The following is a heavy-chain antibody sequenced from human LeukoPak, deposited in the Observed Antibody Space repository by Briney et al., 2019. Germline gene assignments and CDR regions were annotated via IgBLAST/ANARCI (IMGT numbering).Heavy chain of an antibody. CDR3: ARFPGSAEYRHYYYMDV. CDR1: GGSIRSSHSF. CDR2: IYENGNT. D-gene: IGHD2-15*01. J-gene: IGHJ6*03. Sequence: SEALSLTCSVSGGSIRSSHSFWGWIRQPLGKGLEWIATIYENGNTYYSPSLKSRVTISVDTSNNEFSLKLSSVTAADTAVYYCARFPGSAEYRHYYYMDVWGKGTTVTVSS. V-gene: IGHV4-39*07.